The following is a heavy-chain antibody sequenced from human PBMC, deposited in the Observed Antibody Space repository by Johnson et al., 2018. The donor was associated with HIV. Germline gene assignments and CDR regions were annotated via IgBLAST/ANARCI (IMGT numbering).Heavy chain of an antibody. CDR2: INWNGGST. Sequence: VQLVESGGGLVQPGRSLRLSCAASGFTFDDYAMHWVRQAPGKGLEWVSGINWNGGSTGYADYVKGRFTISRDNSKNTLYLQMNSLRAEDTAVFYCARASLARGGKIRAFDIWGQGTMVTVSS. D-gene: IGHD4-23*01. CDR3: ARASLARGGKIRAFDI. CDR1: GFTFDDYA. J-gene: IGHJ3*02. V-gene: IGHV3-20*04.